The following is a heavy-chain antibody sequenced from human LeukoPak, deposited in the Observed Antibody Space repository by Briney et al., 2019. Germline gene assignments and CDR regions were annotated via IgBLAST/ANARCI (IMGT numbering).Heavy chain of an antibody. CDR2: IYYSGST. V-gene: IGHV4-39*07. J-gene: IGHJ4*02. CDR1: GGSISSSSYY. Sequence: SETLSLTCTVSGGSISSSSYYWGWIRQSPGKGLEWIGSIYYSGSTYYNPSLKSRVTISVDTSKNQFSLKLSSVTAADTAVYYCARDADVAARRGVDYWGQGTLVTVSS. D-gene: IGHD6-6*01. CDR3: ARDADVAARRGVDY.